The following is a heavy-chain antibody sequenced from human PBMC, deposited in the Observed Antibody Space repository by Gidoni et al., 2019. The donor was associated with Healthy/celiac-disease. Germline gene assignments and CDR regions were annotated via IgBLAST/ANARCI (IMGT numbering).Heavy chain of an antibody. CDR1: GGSISSGGYY. Sequence: QVQLQESGPGLVKPSQTLSPTCTVSGGSISSGGYYWSWIRQHPGKGLEWLGYIYYSGSTYYNPSLKSRVTISVDTSKNQFSRKLRSVTAAGSAVYYCARGVVTIFGVDYWGQGTLVTVSS. CDR2: IYYSGST. V-gene: IGHV4-31*03. D-gene: IGHD3-3*01. CDR3: ARGVVTIFGVDY. J-gene: IGHJ4*02.